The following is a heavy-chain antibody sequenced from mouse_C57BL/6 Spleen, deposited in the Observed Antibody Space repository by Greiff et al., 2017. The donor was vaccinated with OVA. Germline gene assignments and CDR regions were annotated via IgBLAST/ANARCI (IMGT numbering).Heavy chain of an antibody. Sequence: QVQLQQPGAELVRPGTSVKLSCKASGYTFTSYWMHWVKQRPGQGLEWIGVIDPSDSYTNYNQKFKGKATLTLDTSSSTAYIQLSSLTSEDSAVYYCARRGKTPFDYWGQGTTLTVSS. CDR2: IDPSDSYT. V-gene: IGHV1-59*01. J-gene: IGHJ2*01. D-gene: IGHD2-1*01. CDR3: ARRGKTPFDY. CDR1: GYTFTSYW.